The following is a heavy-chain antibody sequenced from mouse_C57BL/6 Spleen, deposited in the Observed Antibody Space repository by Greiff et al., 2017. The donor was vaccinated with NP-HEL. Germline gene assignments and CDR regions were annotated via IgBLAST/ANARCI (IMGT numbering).Heavy chain of an antibody. Sequence: EVKLVESGGGLVKPGGSLKLSCAASGFTFSSYTMSWVRQTPEKRLEWVATISGGGGNTYYPDSVKGRFTISRDNAKNTLYLQMSSLRSEDTALYYCASLIYYDYDLAYWGQGTLVTVSA. V-gene: IGHV5-9*01. CDR1: GFTFSSYT. CDR3: ASLIYYDYDLAY. CDR2: ISGGGGNT. J-gene: IGHJ3*01. D-gene: IGHD2-4*01.